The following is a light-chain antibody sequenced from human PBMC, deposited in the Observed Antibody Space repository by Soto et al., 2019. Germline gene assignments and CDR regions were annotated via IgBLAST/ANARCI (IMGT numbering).Light chain of an antibody. CDR2: AAT. CDR1: QSINKY. Sequence: DIQMTQSPSSLSASVGDRVTITCRASQSINKYLNWYQQREGKAPKLLIYAATSLQSGVPPRFSGTGSGTDFNLTISGLQPADFATYYCQQSHNTPYTFGLGTDLEVK. CDR3: QQSHNTPYT. J-gene: IGKJ2*01. V-gene: IGKV1-39*01.